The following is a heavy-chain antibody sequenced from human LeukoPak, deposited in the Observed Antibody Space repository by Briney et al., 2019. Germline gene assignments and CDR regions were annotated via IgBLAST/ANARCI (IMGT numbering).Heavy chain of an antibody. CDR3: ARDYAMGPAAISWFDP. D-gene: IGHD2-2*02. V-gene: IGHV1-69*05. Sequence: SVKVSCKASGGTFSSYATSWVRQAPGQGLEWRGGIIPIFGTANYAQKFQGRVTITTDESTSTAYMELSSLRSEDAAVYYCARDYAMGPAAISWFDPWGQGTLVTVSS. CDR1: GGTFSSYA. J-gene: IGHJ5*02. CDR2: IIPIFGTA.